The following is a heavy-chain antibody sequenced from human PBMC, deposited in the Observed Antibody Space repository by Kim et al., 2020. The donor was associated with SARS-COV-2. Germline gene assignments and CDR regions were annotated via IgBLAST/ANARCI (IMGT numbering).Heavy chain of an antibody. CDR2: ERSK. CDR3: AKESDAFDI. Sequence: ERSKYYADSVKGRFTISRDNSKNVLYLKMNSVRGEDTAVYYCAKESDAFDIWGQGTMVTVSS. J-gene: IGHJ3*02. V-gene: IGHV3-30*02.